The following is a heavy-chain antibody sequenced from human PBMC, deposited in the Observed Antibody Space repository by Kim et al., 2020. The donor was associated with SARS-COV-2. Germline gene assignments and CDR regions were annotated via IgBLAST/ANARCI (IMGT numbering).Heavy chain of an antibody. V-gene: IGHV5-51*01. D-gene: IGHD6-13*01. J-gene: IGHJ4*02. CDR3: ARAAGIAAAGALFDY. Sequence: PSFQGQVTISADKSISTAYLQWSSLKASDTAMYYCARAAGIAAAGALFDYWGQGTLVTVSS.